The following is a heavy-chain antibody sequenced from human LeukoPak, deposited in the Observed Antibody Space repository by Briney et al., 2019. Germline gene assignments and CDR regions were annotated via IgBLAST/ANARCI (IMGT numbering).Heavy chain of an antibody. CDR1: GVSVSSSHY. V-gene: IGHV4-39*07. CDR2: IYYGGST. D-gene: IGHD3-22*01. J-gene: IGHJ3*01. Sequence: PSETLSLTCTVSGVSVSSSHYWGWIRQPPGKGLEWIGSIYYGGSTYYNASLGSRVTTSVDTSKNQFSLKLRSVTAADTAVYYCAKSTYYYDTFVNAFDFWGQGTVVTVSS. CDR3: AKSTYYYDTFVNAFDF.